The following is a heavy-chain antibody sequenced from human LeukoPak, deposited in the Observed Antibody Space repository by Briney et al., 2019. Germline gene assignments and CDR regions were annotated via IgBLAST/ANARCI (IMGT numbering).Heavy chain of an antibody. V-gene: IGHV4-39*01. D-gene: IGHD1-14*01. Sequence: SETLSLTCTVSGGSISSSSYYWGWIRQPPGKGLEWIGSIYYSGSTYYNPSLKSRVTISVDTSKNQFSLKLSSVTAADTAVYYCARQIHRSAPHFDYWGQGTLVTVSS. CDR2: IYYSGST. CDR3: ARQIHRSAPHFDY. J-gene: IGHJ4*02. CDR1: GGSISSSSYY.